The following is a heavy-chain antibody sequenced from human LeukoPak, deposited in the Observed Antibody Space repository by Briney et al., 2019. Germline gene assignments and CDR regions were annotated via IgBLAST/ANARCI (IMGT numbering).Heavy chain of an antibody. V-gene: IGHV3-23*01. CDR1: GFTFSSYA. CDR3: AKDRANQGYDYVWGSYLFDY. CDR2: ISGSGGST. D-gene: IGHD3-16*02. J-gene: IGHJ4*02. Sequence: GGSLRFSCAASGFTFSSYAMSWVRQAPGKGLEWVSAISGSGGSTYYADSVKGRFTISRDNSKNTLYLQMNSLRAEDTAVYYCAKDRANQGYDYVWGSYLFDYWGQGTLVTVSS.